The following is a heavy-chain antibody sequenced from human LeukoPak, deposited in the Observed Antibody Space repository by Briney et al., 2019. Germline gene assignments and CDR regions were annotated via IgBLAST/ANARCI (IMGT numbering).Heavy chain of an antibody. J-gene: IGHJ5*02. CDR2: IKPDGSEK. CDR3: VRDLTFWPGP. Sequence: PGGSLRLSCVASGFTFSSYWMSWVRQAPGKGLEWVANIKPDGSEKYYVDSVKGRFTISRDNAKNSLYLQINSLRAEDTPVYYCVRDLTFWPGPWGEGTLVPVSS. D-gene: IGHD3-3*01. CDR1: GFTFSSYW. V-gene: IGHV3-7*01.